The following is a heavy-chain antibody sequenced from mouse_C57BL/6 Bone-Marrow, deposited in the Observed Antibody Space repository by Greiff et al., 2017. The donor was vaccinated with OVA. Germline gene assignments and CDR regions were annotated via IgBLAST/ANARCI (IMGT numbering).Heavy chain of an antibody. CDR2: ISYDGSN. D-gene: IGHD1-1*01. Sequence: VQLKQSGPGLVKPSQSLSLTCSVTGYSITSGYYWNWIRQFPGNKLEWMGYISYDGSNNYNPSLKNRISITRDTSKNQFFLKLNSVTTEDTATYYCATGYGSSYEDFDYWGQGTTLTVSS. CDR3: ATGYGSSYEDFDY. V-gene: IGHV3-6*01. CDR1: GYSITSGYY. J-gene: IGHJ2*01.